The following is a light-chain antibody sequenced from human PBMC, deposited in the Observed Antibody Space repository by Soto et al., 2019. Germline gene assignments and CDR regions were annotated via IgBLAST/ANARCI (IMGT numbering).Light chain of an antibody. CDR1: QSVSSSY. J-gene: IGKJ2*01. Sequence: EIVLTQSPGTLSLSPGERATLSCRASQSVSSSYLAWYQQKPGQAPRLLIYGASSRATGIPDRFSGSGSGTVFTLTISRLEPEDFAVYSCQQYCSSSYTFGQGTKLEIK. V-gene: IGKV3-20*01. CDR2: GAS. CDR3: QQYCSSSYT.